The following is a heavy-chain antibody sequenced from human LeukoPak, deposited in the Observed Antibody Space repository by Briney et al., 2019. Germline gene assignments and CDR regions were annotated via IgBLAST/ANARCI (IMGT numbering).Heavy chain of an antibody. D-gene: IGHD2-15*01. J-gene: IGHJ4*02. CDR2: ISSSGSTI. CDR3: ARDREGYCSGGSCTNFDY. V-gene: IGHV3-48*03. CDR1: GFTFSSYE. Sequence: GGSLRLSCAASGFTFSSYEMNWVRQAPGKGLEWVSYISSSGSTIYYADSVKGRFTISRDNAKNSLFLQMNTLRAEDTAVYYCARDREGYCSGGSCTNFDYWGQGTLVTVSS.